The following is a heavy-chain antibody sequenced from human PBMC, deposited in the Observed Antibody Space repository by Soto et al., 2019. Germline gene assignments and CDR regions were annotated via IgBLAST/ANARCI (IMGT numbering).Heavy chain of an antibody. CDR3: AKGTYYYDSSGYYGY. CDR1: GFTFISFA. V-gene: IGHV3-23*01. D-gene: IGHD3-22*01. J-gene: IGHJ4*02. Sequence: AADLRLSCAASGFTFISFALSGVRQAPGKGLEWVSAITGSGGSTYYADSVKGRFTISRDNSKNTLYLQMNSLRAEDTAVYDCAKGTYYYDSSGYYGYWGQGT. CDR2: ITGSGGST.